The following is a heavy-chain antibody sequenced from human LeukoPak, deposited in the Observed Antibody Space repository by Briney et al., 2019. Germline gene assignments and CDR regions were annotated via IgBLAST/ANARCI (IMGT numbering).Heavy chain of an antibody. Sequence: GGSLRLSCAASGFTFSSYSMNWVRQAPGKGLEWVSSISSSSYIYYADSVKGRFTISRDNAKNSLYLQMNSLRAEDTAVYYCARDPSRQWYSSSWYEGGYFDYWGQGTLVTVSS. V-gene: IGHV3-21*01. CDR1: GFTFSSYS. D-gene: IGHD6-13*01. J-gene: IGHJ4*02. CDR3: ARDPSRQWYSSSWYEGGYFDY. CDR2: ISSSSYI.